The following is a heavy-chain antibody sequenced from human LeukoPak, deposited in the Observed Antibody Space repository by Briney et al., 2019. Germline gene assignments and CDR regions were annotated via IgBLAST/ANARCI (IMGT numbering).Heavy chain of an antibody. CDR2: ISYDGSNK. CDR1: GFTFSSYA. J-gene: IGHJ5*02. D-gene: IGHD6-6*01. V-gene: IGHV3-30*04. Sequence: PGGSLRLSCAASGFTFSSYAMHWVRQAPGKGLEWVAVISYDGSNKYYADSVKGRFTISRDNSKNTLYLQMNSLRAEDTAVYYCAKEALEYSSSSNWFDPWGQGTLVTVSS. CDR3: AKEALEYSSSSNWFDP.